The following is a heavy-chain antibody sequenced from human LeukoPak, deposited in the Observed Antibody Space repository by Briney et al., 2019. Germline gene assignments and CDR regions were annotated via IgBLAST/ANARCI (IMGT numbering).Heavy chain of an antibody. Sequence: GGSLRLSCVASGFSFSTHNMNWVRQAPGQGLEWVSSIGRDSSYVYYADSLKGRFTISRDDAKNSLYLQMNSLRAEDTAVYYCAKGIAAAGTFYFDYWGQGTLVTVSS. CDR1: GFSFSTHN. V-gene: IGHV3-21*01. J-gene: IGHJ4*02. CDR3: AKGIAAAGTFYFDY. CDR2: IGRDSSYV. D-gene: IGHD6-13*01.